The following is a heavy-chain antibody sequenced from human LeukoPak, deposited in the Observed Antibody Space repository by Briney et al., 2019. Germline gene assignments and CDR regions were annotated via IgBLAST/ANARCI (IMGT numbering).Heavy chain of an antibody. CDR3: ARIASGITIFGVVIQGIDY. D-gene: IGHD3-3*01. J-gene: IGHJ4*02. CDR1: GGSFSGYY. Sequence: SETLSLTCAVYGGSFSGYYWSWIRQPPGKGLEWIGEINHSGSTNYNPSLKSRVTISVDTSKNQFSLKLSSVTAADTAVYYCARIASGITIFGVVIQGIDYWGQGTLVTVSP. V-gene: IGHV4-34*01. CDR2: INHSGST.